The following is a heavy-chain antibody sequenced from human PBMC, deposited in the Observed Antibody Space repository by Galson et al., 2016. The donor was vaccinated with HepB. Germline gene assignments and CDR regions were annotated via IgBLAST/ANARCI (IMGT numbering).Heavy chain of an antibody. CDR2: IHPYNANT. CDR1: GYTFTSYN. D-gene: IGHD3-3*01. V-gene: IGHV1-18*04. Sequence: SVKVSCKASGYTFTSYNINWVRQAPGQGLEWIGWIHPYNANTKFAPKFEGRVTMTTDTSTNTAYLELRGLSSDDTAVYFCARDPKWPLSGTYHYWGQGTLVTVSS. J-gene: IGHJ4*02. CDR3: ARDPKWPLSGTYHY.